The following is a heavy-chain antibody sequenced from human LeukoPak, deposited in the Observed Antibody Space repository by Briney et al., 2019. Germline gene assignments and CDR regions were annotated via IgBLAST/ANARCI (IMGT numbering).Heavy chain of an antibody. CDR2: IKRKTDGRTT. V-gene: IGHV3-15*01. CDR1: RFTLTNAW. CDR3: QGGRF. D-gene: IGHD1-26*01. J-gene: IGHJ4*02. Sequence: PGRSLRLSWLAARFTLTNAWMSWVRPLQEKGGEWFARIKRKTDGRTTDYAAPVKGRFSISRDDSKNTLYLQMNSLKSEDAAVYYCQGGRFWGQGTLVTVSS.